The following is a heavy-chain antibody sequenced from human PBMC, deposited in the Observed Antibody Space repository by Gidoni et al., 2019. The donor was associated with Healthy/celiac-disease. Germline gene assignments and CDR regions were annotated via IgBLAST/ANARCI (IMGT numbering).Heavy chain of an antibody. D-gene: IGHD6-13*01. CDR2: INHSGST. CDR1: GGSFSGYY. CDR3: ARGLVAAGTWFDY. V-gene: IGHV4-34*01. J-gene: IGHJ4*02. Sequence: QVQLQQWGAGLLKPSETLSLTCAVYGGSFSGYYWSWIRQPPGKGLEWIGEINHSGSTNYNPSLKSRVTISVDTSKNQFSLKLSSVTAADTAVYYCARGLVAAGTWFDYWGQGTLVTVSS.